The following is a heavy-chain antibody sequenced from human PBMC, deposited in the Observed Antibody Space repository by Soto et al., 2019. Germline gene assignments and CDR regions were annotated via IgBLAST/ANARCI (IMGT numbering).Heavy chain of an antibody. CDR3: VRHISVEYGGAIDY. J-gene: IGHJ4*02. CDR1: GGSISSSSYY. CDR2: IYYSGST. Sequence: QLQLQESGPGLVKPSETLSLTCTVSGGSISSSSYYWGWIRQPPGKGLEWIGSIYYSGSTYYNPSRKSRGTTSAATSKNQFSPKLSFVPAADTAVYYCVRHISVEYGGAIDYWGQGTLVIVSS. V-gene: IGHV4-39*01. D-gene: IGHD4-17*01.